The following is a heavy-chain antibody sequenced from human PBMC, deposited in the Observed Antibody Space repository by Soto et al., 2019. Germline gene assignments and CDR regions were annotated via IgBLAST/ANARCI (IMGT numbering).Heavy chain of an antibody. CDR3: AKDRDSSGYGYLDY. D-gene: IGHD3-22*01. Sequence: QVQLVESGGGVVQPGRSLRLSCAASGFTFSSYGMHWVRQAPGKGLEWVAVISYDGSNKYYADSVKGRFTISRDNSKNTLYLQMNSLRSEDTAVYYCAKDRDSSGYGYLDYLGQGTLVTVSS. CDR1: GFTFSSYG. J-gene: IGHJ4*02. V-gene: IGHV3-30*18. CDR2: ISYDGSNK.